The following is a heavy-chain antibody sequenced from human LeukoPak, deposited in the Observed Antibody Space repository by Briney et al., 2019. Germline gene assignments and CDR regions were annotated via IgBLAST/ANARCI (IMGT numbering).Heavy chain of an antibody. Sequence: GRSLRLSCAASGFTFDDYAMHWVRQAPGKGLERVSGISWNSGSIGYADSVKGRFTISRDNAKNSLYLQMNSLRAEDTALYYCAKDLAAFWESKHDAFDIWGQGTMVTVSS. J-gene: IGHJ3*02. CDR1: GFTFDDYA. CDR2: ISWNSGSI. V-gene: IGHV3-9*01. D-gene: IGHD6-25*01. CDR3: AKDLAAFWESKHDAFDI.